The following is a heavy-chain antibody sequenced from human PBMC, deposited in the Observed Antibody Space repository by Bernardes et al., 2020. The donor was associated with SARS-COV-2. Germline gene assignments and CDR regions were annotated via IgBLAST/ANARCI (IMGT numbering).Heavy chain of an antibody. J-gene: IGHJ4*02. Sequence: SQPLSPTCTVSGDSISSSNYCWGGLLEPPGNGLEWIGNIHYSGTTYYTPSLQSRVTISVDTSKNQFSLRLSSVTAADTAVYFCARLDYYLSGTYYNARHYWGQGTLVTVSS. CDR3: ARLDYYLSGTYYNARHY. V-gene: IGHV4-39*01. D-gene: IGHD3-10*01. CDR2: IHYSGTT. CDR1: GDSISSSNYC.